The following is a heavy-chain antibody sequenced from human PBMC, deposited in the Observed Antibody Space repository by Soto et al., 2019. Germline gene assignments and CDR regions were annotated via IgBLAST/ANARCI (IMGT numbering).Heavy chain of an antibody. CDR3: ARGPSGDKVDS. CDR1: GGSISTVDYW. V-gene: IGHV4-30-4*01. Sequence: QVQLQESGPGLVKPSQTLSLTCTVSGGSISTVDYWWSWIRQSPDMGLEWIGHIYDGGRTYNNPSLESRVTMSVGTSKTQLSPALSSVSAADPAVYYCARGPSGDKVDSWGQGTLVTVSS. J-gene: IGHJ4*02. D-gene: IGHD7-27*01. CDR2: IYDGGRT.